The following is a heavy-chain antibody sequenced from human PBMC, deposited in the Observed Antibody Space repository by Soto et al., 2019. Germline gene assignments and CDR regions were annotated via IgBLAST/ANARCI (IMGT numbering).Heavy chain of an antibody. Sequence: QVQLVESGGGVVQPGMSLRLSCATSGFTFSSHAIHWVRQAPGKGLEWVAQIWSDGSNKYYADSMRGRFTISRDFSNHMAFLQMDSLRAEDTAVYYCARDGQSPAPYAFDMWGQGTLVIVSS. CDR3: ARDGQSPAPYAFDM. V-gene: IGHV3-33*01. CDR2: IWSDGSNK. J-gene: IGHJ3*02. CDR1: GFTFSSHA.